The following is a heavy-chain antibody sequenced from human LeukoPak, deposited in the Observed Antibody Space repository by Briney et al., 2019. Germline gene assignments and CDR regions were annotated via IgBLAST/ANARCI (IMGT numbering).Heavy chain of an antibody. CDR3: ARPSGRDAFDI. J-gene: IGHJ3*02. CDR2: IYYSGST. V-gene: IGHV4-59*08. D-gene: IGHD3-10*01. CDR1: GGSISSYY. Sequence: SETLSLTCTVSGGSISSYYWSWIRQPPGKGLEWIGYIYYSGSTNYNPSLKSRVTISVDTSKNQFSLKLISVTAADTAVYYCARPSGRDAFDIWGQGTMVTVSS.